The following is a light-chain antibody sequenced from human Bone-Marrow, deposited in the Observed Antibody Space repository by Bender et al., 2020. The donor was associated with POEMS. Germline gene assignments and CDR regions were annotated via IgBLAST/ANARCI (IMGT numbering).Light chain of an antibody. CDR2: YDD. Sequence: QPVVTQPPSLPEAPRQRVTIFCSGSSSNIGNHGVNWYQQLPGEAPKLLIYYDDLLTPGVSDRFSGSKSGTSASLAISELQSEDEALYYCSAWDDSLSGWVFGGGTKLTVL. J-gene: IGLJ3*02. CDR3: SAWDDSLSGWV. CDR1: SSNIGNHG. V-gene: IGLV1-36*01.